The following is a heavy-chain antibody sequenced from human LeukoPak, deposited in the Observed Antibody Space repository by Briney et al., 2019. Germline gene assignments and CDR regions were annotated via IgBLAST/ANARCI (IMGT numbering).Heavy chain of an antibody. CDR2: LKQDGSEK. J-gene: IGHJ4*02. Sequence: GGSLRLSCAASGCTFSIYWMNWVRPAPGKGLQWVAHLKQDGSEKYYVDSVKGRFTISRDNAKNSLYLQMNSLRAEDTAVYYCARDGAPDAHCSSTSCAIRWGQGTLVTVSS. CDR3: ARDGAPDAHCSSTSCAIR. V-gene: IGHV3-7*01. CDR1: GCTFSIYW. D-gene: IGHD2-2*01.